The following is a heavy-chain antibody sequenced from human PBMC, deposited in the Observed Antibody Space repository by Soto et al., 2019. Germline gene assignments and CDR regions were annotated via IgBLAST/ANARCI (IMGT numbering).Heavy chain of an antibody. D-gene: IGHD3-3*01. CDR2: INPSGGST. CDR1: GYTFTSYG. J-gene: IGHJ5*02. Sequence: ASVKVSCKASGYTFTSYGISWVRQAPGQGLEWMGIINPSGGSTSYAQKFQGRVTMTRDTSTSTVYMELSSLRSEDTAVYYCTRFLSWFDPWGQGTLVTVSS. V-gene: IGHV1-46*01. CDR3: TRFLSWFDP.